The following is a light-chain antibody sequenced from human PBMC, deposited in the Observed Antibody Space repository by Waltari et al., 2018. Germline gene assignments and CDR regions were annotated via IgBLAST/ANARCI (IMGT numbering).Light chain of an antibody. CDR3: CSYAGSSTFYV. V-gene: IGLV2-23*01. Sequence: AMTQTDPVSGSPEQSISVSCTGTSRNVGRYKLSSLYQQTQGKVRNHECLWSQQHPGKAPKLMIYEGSKRPSGVSNRFSGSKFGNTASLTISGLQAEDEADYYCCSYAGSSTFYVFGTGTKVTVL. J-gene: IGLJ1*01. CDR2: EGS. CDR1: SRNVGRYKL.